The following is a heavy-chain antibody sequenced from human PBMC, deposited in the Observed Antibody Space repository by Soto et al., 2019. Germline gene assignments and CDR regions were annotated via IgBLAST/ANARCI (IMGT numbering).Heavy chain of an antibody. CDR1: GGTFSSYT. CDR3: ARGGPHRLGILTVYHNWFDP. Sequence: SVKVSCKASGGTFSSYTISWVRQAPGQGLEWMGRIIPILGIANYAQKFQGRVTITADKSTSTAYMELSSLRSEDTAVYYFARGGPHRLGILTVYHNWFDPWGQGTLVTVSS. J-gene: IGHJ5*02. V-gene: IGHV1-69*02. CDR2: IIPILGIA. D-gene: IGHD3-9*01.